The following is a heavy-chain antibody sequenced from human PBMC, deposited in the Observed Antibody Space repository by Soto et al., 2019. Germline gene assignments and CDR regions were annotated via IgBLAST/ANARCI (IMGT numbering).Heavy chain of an antibody. CDR2: ISGSGGST. J-gene: IGHJ4*02. CDR1: GFTFSSYA. CDR3: AKELVGAAPGTGVSYFDY. V-gene: IGHV3-23*01. Sequence: GGSLRLSCAASGFTFSSYAMSWVRQAPGKGLEWVSAISGSGGSTYYADSVKGRFTISRDNSKNTLYLQMNSLRAEDTAVYYCAKELVGAAPGTGVSYFDYWGQGTLVTVSS. D-gene: IGHD6-13*01.